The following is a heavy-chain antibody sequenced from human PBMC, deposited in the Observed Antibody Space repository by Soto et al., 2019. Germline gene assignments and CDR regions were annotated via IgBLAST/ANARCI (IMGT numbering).Heavy chain of an antibody. Sequence: SETLSLTCTVSGGSISSGGYYWSWIRQHPGKGLEWIGYIYYSGSTYYNPSLKSRVTISVDTSKNQFSLKLSSVTAADTAVYYCARVVVVPAASSFDYWGQGTLVTVSS. V-gene: IGHV4-31*03. CDR1: GGSISSGGYY. CDR3: ARVVVVPAASSFDY. J-gene: IGHJ4*02. CDR2: IYYSGST. D-gene: IGHD2-2*01.